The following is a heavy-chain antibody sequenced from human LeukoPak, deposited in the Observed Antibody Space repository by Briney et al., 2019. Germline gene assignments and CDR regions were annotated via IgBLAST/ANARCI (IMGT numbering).Heavy chain of an antibody. V-gene: IGHV3-64*01. CDR1: GFTFSSYA. Sequence: PGGSLRLSCAASGFTFSSYAMHWVRQAPGKGLEYVSGISSDGGSTYYANSVKGRFTISRDNSKSTLHLQMGSLRPEDMAVYYCARRGRSGVVVTAHWFDPWGQGTLVTVSS. CDR2: ISSDGGST. D-gene: IGHD2-21*02. CDR3: ARRGRSGVVVTAHWFDP. J-gene: IGHJ5*02.